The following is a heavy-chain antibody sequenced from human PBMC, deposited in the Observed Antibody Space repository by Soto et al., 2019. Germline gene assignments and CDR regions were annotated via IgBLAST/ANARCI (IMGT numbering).Heavy chain of an antibody. V-gene: IGHV4-30-4*01. CDR3: AAGGGLPRYY. D-gene: IGHD5-12*01. J-gene: IGHJ4*02. CDR2: MSYSGST. CDR1: GGSISSDDYY. Sequence: PSETLSLTCTVSGGSISSDDYYWSWIRQPPGKGLEWIGFMSYSGSTSYNASLKSRVTISVDTSKNQFSLNLNFVTAADTAVYYCAAGGGLPRYYWGQGTLVTVSS.